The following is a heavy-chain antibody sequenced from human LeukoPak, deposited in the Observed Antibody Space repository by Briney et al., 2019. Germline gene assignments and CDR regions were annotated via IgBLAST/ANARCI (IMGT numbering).Heavy chain of an antibody. J-gene: IGHJ4*02. D-gene: IGHD4-17*01. CDR3: ASQPDYGDYVYFDY. Sequence: PSETLSLTCTVSGGSISSGDYYWSWIRQPPGKGLEWIGYIYYSGSTYYNPSLKSRVTISVDTSKNQFSPKLSSVTAADTAVYYCASQPDYGDYVYFDYWGQGTLVTVSS. V-gene: IGHV4-30-4*01. CDR1: GGSISSGDYY. CDR2: IYYSGST.